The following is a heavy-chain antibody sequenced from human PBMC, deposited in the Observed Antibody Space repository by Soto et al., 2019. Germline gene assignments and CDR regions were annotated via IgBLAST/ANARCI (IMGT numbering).Heavy chain of an antibody. V-gene: IGHV4-34*01. CDR2: INHSGST. J-gene: IGHJ4*02. Sequence: QVQLQQWGAGLLKPSETLSLTCAVYGGSFSGYYWSWIHQPPGKGLEWIGEINHSGSTNYNPSLKSRVXXXVXXSKNQFSLTLSSVTAADTAVYYCAREYGDYGVIDYWGQGTLVTVSS. D-gene: IGHD4-17*01. CDR1: GGSFSGYY. CDR3: AREYGDYGVIDY.